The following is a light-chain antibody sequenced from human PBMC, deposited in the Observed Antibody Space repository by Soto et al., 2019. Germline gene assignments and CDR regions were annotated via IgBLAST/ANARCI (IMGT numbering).Light chain of an antibody. J-gene: IGLJ1*01. Sequence: QSVLTQPASVSGSPGQSITIPCTGSSRDVVAYNYVSWYQQRPGKAPKLMIYEVSNRPSGVSNRFSGSKSGNTASLTISGLQAEDEADYYCSSYTSSIPLVFGTGTKVTVL. CDR2: EVS. CDR1: SRDVVAYNY. V-gene: IGLV2-14*01. CDR3: SSYTSSIPLV.